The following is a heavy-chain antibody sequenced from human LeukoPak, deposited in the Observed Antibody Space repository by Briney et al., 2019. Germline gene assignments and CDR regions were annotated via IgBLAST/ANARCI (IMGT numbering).Heavy chain of an antibody. CDR3: ARHVGRYSSRAEGFDP. D-gene: IGHD6-13*01. V-gene: IGHV4-34*01. Sequence: SETLSLTCAVYGGSFSGYYWSWIRQPPGKGLEWIGEINHSGSTNYNPSLKSRVTISVDTSKNQFSLKLSSVTAADTAVYYCARHVGRYSSRAEGFDPWGQGTLVTVSS. CDR2: INHSGST. J-gene: IGHJ5*02. CDR1: GGSFSGYY.